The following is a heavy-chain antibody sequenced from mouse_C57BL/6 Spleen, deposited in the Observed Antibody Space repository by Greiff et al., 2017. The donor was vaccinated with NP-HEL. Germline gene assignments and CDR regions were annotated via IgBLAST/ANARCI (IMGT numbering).Heavy chain of an antibody. J-gene: IGHJ4*01. D-gene: IGHD2-3*01. V-gene: IGHV1-53*01. Sequence: VQLQQPGTELVKPGASVKLSCKASGYTFTSYWMHWVKQRPGQGLEWIGNINPSNGGTNYNEKFKSKATLPVDKSSSTAYMQLSSLTSEDSAVYYCARDGYYVGAMDYWGQGTSVTVSS. CDR2: INPSNGGT. CDR1: GYTFTSYW. CDR3: ARDGYYVGAMDY.